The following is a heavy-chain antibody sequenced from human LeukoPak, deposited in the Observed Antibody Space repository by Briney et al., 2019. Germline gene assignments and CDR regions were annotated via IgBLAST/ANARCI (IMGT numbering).Heavy chain of an antibody. V-gene: IGHV1-8*01. CDR3: ARGRSYDILTGYSHYYYYMDV. Sequence: ASVKVSCKAFGYTFTSYDINWVRQATGQGLEWMGWMNPNSGNTGYAQKFQGRVTMTRNTSISTAYMELSSLRSEDTAVYYCARGRSYDILTGYSHYYYYMDVWGKGTTVTISS. J-gene: IGHJ6*03. CDR1: GYTFTSYD. CDR2: MNPNSGNT. D-gene: IGHD3-9*01.